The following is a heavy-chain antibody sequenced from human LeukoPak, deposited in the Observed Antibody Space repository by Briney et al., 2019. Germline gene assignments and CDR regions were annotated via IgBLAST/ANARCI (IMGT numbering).Heavy chain of an antibody. Sequence: GGSLRLSCAASGFTFSSYAMSWVRQAPGKGLEWVSAISGSGGSTYYADSVKGRFTISRDNSKNTLYLQMNSLRAEDTAVYYCAKGKGGYIAAAGPFDYWGQGTLVTVSS. CDR1: GFTFSSYA. V-gene: IGHV3-23*01. CDR2: ISGSGGST. J-gene: IGHJ4*02. CDR3: AKGKGGYIAAAGPFDY. D-gene: IGHD6-13*01.